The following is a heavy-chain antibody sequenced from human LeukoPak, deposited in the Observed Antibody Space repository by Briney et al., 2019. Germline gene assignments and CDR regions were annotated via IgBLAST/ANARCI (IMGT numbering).Heavy chain of an antibody. V-gene: IGHV3-48*02. D-gene: IGHD2-15*01. CDR2: ISSSSSTI. CDR1: GFTFSSYS. CDR3: ARGVVVVAAREFDY. J-gene: IGHJ4*02. Sequence: PGGSLRLSCAASGFTFSSYSMNWVRQAPGKGLEWVSYISSSSSTIYYADSVKGRFTISRDNAKNSLYLQMNSLRDEDTPVYYCARGVVVVAAREFDYWGQGTLATVSS.